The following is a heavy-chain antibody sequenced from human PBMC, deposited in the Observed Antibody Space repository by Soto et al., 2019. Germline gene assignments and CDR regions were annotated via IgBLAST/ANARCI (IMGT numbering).Heavy chain of an antibody. V-gene: IGHV4-34*01. Sequence: PSETLSLTCAVYGGSFSGYYWSWIRQPPGKGLEWIGEINHSGSTNHNPSLKSRVTISVDTSKNQFSLKLSSVTAADTAVYYCARAPIAAAKTPNWFAPWGQGTLATVPS. J-gene: IGHJ5*02. CDR3: ARAPIAAAKTPNWFAP. CDR2: INHSGST. D-gene: IGHD6-13*01. CDR1: GGSFSGYY.